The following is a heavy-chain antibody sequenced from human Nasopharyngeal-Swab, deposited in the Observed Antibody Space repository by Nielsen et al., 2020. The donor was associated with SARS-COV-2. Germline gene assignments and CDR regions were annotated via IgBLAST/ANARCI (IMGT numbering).Heavy chain of an antibody. J-gene: IGHJ6*02. D-gene: IGHD3-10*01. Sequence: GESLKISCAASGFTLSSYSMNWVRQAPGKGLEWVSSISSSSRYIYYADSVKGRFTISRDNAKNSLYLQMNSLRAEDTAVYYCARGASDYGSGSYFAEDYYYYGMDVWGQGTTVTVSS. CDR2: ISSSSRYI. CDR3: ARGASDYGSGSYFAEDYYYYGMDV. CDR1: GFTLSSYS. V-gene: IGHV3-21*01.